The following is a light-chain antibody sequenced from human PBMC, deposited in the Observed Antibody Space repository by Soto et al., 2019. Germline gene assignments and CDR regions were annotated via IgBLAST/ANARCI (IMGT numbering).Light chain of an antibody. CDR2: GAS. CDR3: QQYNNWPPVT. CDR1: QSVSSN. V-gene: IGKV3-15*01. Sequence: EIVTTQSPATLSVSPGERATLSCRASQSVSSNLAWYQQKPGQAPRLLIYGASTRATGIPARFSGSGSGTEFTITISSLQSEDFAVYYCQQYNNWPPVTFGPGTKVDIK. J-gene: IGKJ3*01.